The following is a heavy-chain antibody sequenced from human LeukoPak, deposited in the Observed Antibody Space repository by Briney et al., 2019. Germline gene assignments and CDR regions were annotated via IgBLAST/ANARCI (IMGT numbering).Heavy chain of an antibody. Sequence: GGSLRLSCAASGFTFSSYAMSWVRQAPGKGLEWVSAISGSGGSTYYADSVKGRFTISRDNSKDTLYLQMNSLRAEDTAVYYCAKDPNYYGSGRPYYFDYWGQGTLVTVSS. CDR2: ISGSGGST. CDR1: GFTFSSYA. CDR3: AKDPNYYGSGRPYYFDY. D-gene: IGHD3-10*01. V-gene: IGHV3-23*01. J-gene: IGHJ4*02.